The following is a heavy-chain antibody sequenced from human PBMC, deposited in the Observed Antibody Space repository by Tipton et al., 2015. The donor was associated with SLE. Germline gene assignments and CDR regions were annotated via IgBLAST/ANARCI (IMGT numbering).Heavy chain of an antibody. J-gene: IGHJ2*01. D-gene: IGHD6-13*01. CDR3: TRAEFSSNWYMYWHFDL. V-gene: IGHV4-34*01. CDR1: GESFSGYY. CDR2: ISPSVST. Sequence: TLSLTCAVYGESFSGYYWSWIRQPPGKGLEWIGEISPSVSTNYNPSLKSRVTISVDTSKSQFSLKLNSVSASDTAVYFCTRAEFSSNWYMYWHFDLWGRGTLVTVSS.